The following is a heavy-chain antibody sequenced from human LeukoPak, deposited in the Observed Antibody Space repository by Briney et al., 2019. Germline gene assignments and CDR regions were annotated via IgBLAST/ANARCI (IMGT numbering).Heavy chain of an antibody. V-gene: IGHV3-53*05. CDR2: IYSGGST. Sequence: GGSPRLSSATSGFTVSSNYMSWVLQDPGKGVEWFSVIYSGGSTYYADSVKGRFTISRDNSKNTLYLQMNSLRSEDTAVYYCARGGDYLYYYYYYMDVWGKGTTVTVSS. J-gene: IGHJ6*03. CDR3: ARGGDYLYYYYYYMDV. D-gene: IGHD4-17*01. CDR1: GFTVSSNY.